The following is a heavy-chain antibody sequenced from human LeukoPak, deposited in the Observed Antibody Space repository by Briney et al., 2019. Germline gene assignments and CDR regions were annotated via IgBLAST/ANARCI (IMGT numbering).Heavy chain of an antibody. V-gene: IGHV3-11*06. CDR3: ARDWTYYYDSSGYYRAFDI. Sequence: KAGGSLRLSCAASGFTFSDYYMSWIRQAPGRGLEWVSYVSSSSSYTNYADSVRGRFTISRDNAKDTLYLQMNSLRAEDTAVYYCARDWTYYYDSSGYYRAFDIWGQGTMVTVSS. J-gene: IGHJ3*02. CDR1: GFTFSDYY. D-gene: IGHD3-22*01. CDR2: VSSSSSYT.